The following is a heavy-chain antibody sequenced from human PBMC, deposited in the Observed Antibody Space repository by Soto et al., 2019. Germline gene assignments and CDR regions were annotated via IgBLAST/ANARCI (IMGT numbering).Heavy chain of an antibody. CDR2: ISSSSSYI. V-gene: IGHV3-21*01. D-gene: IGHD2-2*01. CDR1: GFTFSSYS. Sequence: GGSLRLSCAASGFTFSSYSMNWVRQAPGKGLEWVSSISSSSSYIYYADSVKGRFTISRDNAKNSLYLQMNSLRAEDTAVYYCASQDCSSTSCYDYYYYGMDVWGQGTTVTVSS. CDR3: ASQDCSSTSCYDYYYYGMDV. J-gene: IGHJ6*02.